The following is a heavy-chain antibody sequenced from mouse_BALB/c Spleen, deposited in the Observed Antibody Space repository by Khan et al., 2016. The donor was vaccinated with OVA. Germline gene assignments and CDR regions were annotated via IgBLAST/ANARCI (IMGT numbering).Heavy chain of an antibody. D-gene: IGHD1-1*01. J-gene: IGHJ3*01. V-gene: IGHV5-9-3*01. CDR3: ARHNYGPFAY. Sequence: EVELVESGGGLVKPGGPLKLSCAASGFTFSSYAMSWVRQTPEKRLEWVATISSGGDYTSFPDSVQGRFTISRDNAKNTLYLQMSSLRSEDTAIYYCARHNYGPFAYWGQGTLVTVSA. CDR1: GFTFSSYA. CDR2: ISSGGDYT.